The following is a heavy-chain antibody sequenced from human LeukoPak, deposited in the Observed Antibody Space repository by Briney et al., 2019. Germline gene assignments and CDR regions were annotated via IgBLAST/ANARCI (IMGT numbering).Heavy chain of an antibody. V-gene: IGHV4-59*01. CDR2: IYYSET. CDR1: GGSITSNY. CDR3: ARDPGLKKIPYYQYYYLDV. J-gene: IGHJ6*03. Sequence: SETLSRTCTVSGGSITSNYWTWLREPPGKGLGWIGHIYYSETNYSPSLQSRVTISIDTSKNQFSLTLNSVTAADTAVYYCARDPGLKKIPYYQYYYLDVWGKGTTVTVSS. D-gene: IGHD3-9*01.